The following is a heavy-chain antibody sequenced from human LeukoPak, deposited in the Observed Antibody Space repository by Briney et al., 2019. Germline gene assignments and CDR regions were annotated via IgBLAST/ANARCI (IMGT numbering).Heavy chain of an antibody. V-gene: IGHV1-2*02. J-gene: IGHJ4*02. CDR2: INPNSGGT. CDR1: GYTFTGYY. D-gene: IGHD5-18*01. CDR3: ARVDTAMVLKFDY. Sequence: GASVKVSCKASGYTFTGYYMHWVRQAPGQGLEWMGWINPNSGGTNYAQKFQGRVTMTRDTSISTAYMELGRLRSDDTAVYYCARVDTAMVLKFDYWGQGTLVTVSS.